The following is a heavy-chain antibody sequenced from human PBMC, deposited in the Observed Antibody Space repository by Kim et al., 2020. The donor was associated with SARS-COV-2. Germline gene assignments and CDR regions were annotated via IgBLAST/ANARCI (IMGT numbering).Heavy chain of an antibody. V-gene: IGHV3-48*04. CDR3: AREIGSITIFSPFYGMDV. J-gene: IGHJ6*02. CDR1: GFTFSSYS. Sequence: GGSLRLSCAASGFTFSSYSMNWVRQAPGKGLEWVSYISSSSSTIYYADSVKGRFTISRDNAKNSLYLQMNSLRAEDTAVYYCAREIGSITIFSPFYGMDVWGQGTTVTVSS. D-gene: IGHD3-9*01. CDR2: ISSSSSTI.